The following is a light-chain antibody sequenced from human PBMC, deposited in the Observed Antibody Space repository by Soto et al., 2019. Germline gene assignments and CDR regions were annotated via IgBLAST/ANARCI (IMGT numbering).Light chain of an antibody. CDR1: QSVGGSF. J-gene: IGKJ1*01. V-gene: IGKV3-20*01. Sequence: ETVVTQCPGTLSFSPGGRATLSCLASQSVGGSFLAWYQQRPGQAPRLLIYHTSYRATGIPDRFSGSGSATDLTLTISRLEPEDFVVYYWQQYHSAPRTFGQGTKVDI. CDR2: HTS. CDR3: QQYHSAPRT.